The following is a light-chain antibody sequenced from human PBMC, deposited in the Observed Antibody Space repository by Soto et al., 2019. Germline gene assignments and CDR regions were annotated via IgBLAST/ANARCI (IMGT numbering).Light chain of an antibody. J-gene: IGKJ5*01. Sequence: EIVLTQSPGTLSLSPGERATLSCRAIQSVSNNYLAWYQQKPGQAPRLLIYGASNRATGIPDRFSGSGSGTDFTLTISRLEPEDFGVFYCQQRFDWPKITFGQGTRLEI. CDR3: QQRFDWPKIT. CDR2: GAS. V-gene: IGKV3D-20*02. CDR1: QSVSNNY.